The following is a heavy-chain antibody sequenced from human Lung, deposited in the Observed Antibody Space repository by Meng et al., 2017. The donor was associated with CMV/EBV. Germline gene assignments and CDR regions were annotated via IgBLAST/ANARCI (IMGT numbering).Heavy chain of an antibody. CDR3: ARGQVQCSTINCHDYRFSGMDV. D-gene: IGHD2/OR15-2a*01. CDR1: GYTFSNYD. Sequence: ASXXVSXKASGYTFSNYDIIWVRQASGQGLEWVGWMNPNRGNTAYAQKFQGRVTMTRDTSTSIAYMELSSLRSGDTAVYYCARGQVQCSTINCHDYRFSGMDVWXQGTTVPFSS. CDR2: MNPNRGNT. V-gene: IGHV1-8*01. J-gene: IGHJ6*02.